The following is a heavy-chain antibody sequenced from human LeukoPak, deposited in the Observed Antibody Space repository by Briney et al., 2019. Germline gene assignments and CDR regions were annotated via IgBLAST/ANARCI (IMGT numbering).Heavy chain of an antibody. V-gene: IGHV1-46*01. Sequence: ASVKVSCKASGYTFTSYYLYWVRQAPGQGLEWMGLINPSGGSTRYAQKFQGRVTMTRDTSTSTVYMELSSLRSEDTAVYYCARDGYYDSSGYLQSAYYMDVWGKGTTVTVSS. CDR3: ARDGYYDSSGYLQSAYYMDV. J-gene: IGHJ6*03. D-gene: IGHD3-22*01. CDR1: GYTFTSYY. CDR2: INPSGGST.